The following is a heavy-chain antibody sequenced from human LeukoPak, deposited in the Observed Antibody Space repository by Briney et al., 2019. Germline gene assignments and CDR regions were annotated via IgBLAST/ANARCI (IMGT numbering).Heavy chain of an antibody. CDR2: NYYRGST. D-gene: IGHD6-19*01. J-gene: IGHJ4*02. Sequence: ASETLSLTCSVCGGSISSYYGSGIRQPRGGGREGSGYNYYRGSTNYNPSLKSRVTISVDTSKNQFSLKLSSVTAADTAVYYCASSSSGLDYWGQGPLLTVSS. CDR1: GGSISSYY. CDR3: ASSSSGLDY. V-gene: IGHV4-59*01.